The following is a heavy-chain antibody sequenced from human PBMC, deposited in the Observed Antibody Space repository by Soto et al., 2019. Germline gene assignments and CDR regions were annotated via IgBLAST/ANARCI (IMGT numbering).Heavy chain of an antibody. CDR3: ARHRGRSVDFDY. CDR1: GDSISSGGYY. D-gene: IGHD2-15*01. CDR2: IYYSGTT. Sequence: LSLTCAVSGDSISSGGYYWSWIRQHPGKGLEWIGYIYYSGTTYYNPSLKSRLTISVDTSKNQFSLQLSSVTAADTAVYYCARHRGRSVDFDYWGHGTLVTVSS. V-gene: IGHV4-31*11. J-gene: IGHJ4*01.